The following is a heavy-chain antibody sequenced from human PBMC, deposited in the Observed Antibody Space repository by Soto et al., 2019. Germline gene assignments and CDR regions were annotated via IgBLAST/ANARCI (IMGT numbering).Heavy chain of an antibody. V-gene: IGHV3-74*01. J-gene: IGHJ4*02. CDR1: GFTFTNYL. Sequence: EVQLVESGGDLVQPGGSLRLSCAASGFTFTNYLMHWVRQTPGKGLVWVSRITGDGTNTIYDDSAKGRFTISRDNAKNTLFLQMNNLRAEDSAVYYCTRYPIFDYWGRGTVVTVSS. CDR2: ITGDGTNT. CDR3: TRYPIFDY.